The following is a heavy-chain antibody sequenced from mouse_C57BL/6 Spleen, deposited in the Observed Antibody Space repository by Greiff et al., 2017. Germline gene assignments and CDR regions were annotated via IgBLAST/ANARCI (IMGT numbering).Heavy chain of an antibody. V-gene: IGHV1-5*01. CDR2: IYPGNSDT. Sequence: EVQRVESGTVLARPGASVKMSCKTSGYTFTSYWMHWVKQRPGQGLEWIGAIYPGNSDTSYNQKFKGKAKLTAVTSASTAYMELSRLTSEYSAVYYCTRRSIITTVVAHWYFGVWGTGTTVTVSS. CDR1: GYTFTSYW. D-gene: IGHD1-1*01. J-gene: IGHJ1*03. CDR3: TRRSIITTVVAHWYFGV.